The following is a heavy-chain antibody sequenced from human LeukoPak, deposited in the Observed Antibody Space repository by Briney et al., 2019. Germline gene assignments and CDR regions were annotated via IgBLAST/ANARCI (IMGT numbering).Heavy chain of an antibody. CDR2: THHSGNT. V-gene: IGHV4-59*02. D-gene: IGHD6-19*01. J-gene: IGHJ3*02. CDR1: GDSVSGYY. CDR3: ARVNIQWLVSEGAFDI. Sequence: SETLSLTCIVSGDSVSGYYWNWIRQPPGKGLEWIGYTHHSGNTLYNPSLKSRVTTSVDTSKNQFSLSLSSVTAADTAVYYCARVNIQWLVSEGAFDIWGQGTMVTVSS.